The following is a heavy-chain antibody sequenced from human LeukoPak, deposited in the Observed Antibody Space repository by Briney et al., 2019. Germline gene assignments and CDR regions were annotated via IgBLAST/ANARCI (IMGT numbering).Heavy chain of an antibody. CDR1: GFTFDDYA. J-gene: IGHJ3*02. D-gene: IGHD2-15*01. CDR3: AKGGSGDAFDI. V-gene: IGHV3-9*01. Sequence: GRSLRLSCAASGFTFDDYAMHWVRQAPGKGLGWVSGISWNSGSIGYADSVKGRFTISRDNAKNSLYLQMNSLRPEDTALYYCAKGGSGDAFDIWGQGTMVTVSS. CDR2: ISWNSGSI.